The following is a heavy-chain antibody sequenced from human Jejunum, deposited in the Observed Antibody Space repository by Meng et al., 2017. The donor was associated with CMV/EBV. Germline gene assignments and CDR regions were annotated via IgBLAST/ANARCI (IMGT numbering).Heavy chain of an antibody. D-gene: IGHD2/OR15-2a*01. CDR1: TVSVYD. Sequence: TVSVYDMTWVRQAPGKGLEWVSLIYSGGDTFYGDSVKGRFTISRDNSKNILYLQLNSLRAEDTAVYYCAKNFRTYRSGVQYYTMDVWGQGTTVTVSS. CDR3: AKNFRTYRSGVQYYTMDV. CDR2: IYSGGDT. J-gene: IGHJ6*02. V-gene: IGHV3-23*03.